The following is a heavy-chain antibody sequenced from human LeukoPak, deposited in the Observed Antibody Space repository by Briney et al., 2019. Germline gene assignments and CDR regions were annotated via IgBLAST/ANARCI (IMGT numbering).Heavy chain of an antibody. CDR3: ARAGGYFTGNYDY. CDR1: GFTFSSYS. D-gene: IGHD2-8*02. J-gene: IGHJ4*02. CDR2: ISSSSSYI. Sequence: GGSLRLSCAASGFTFSSYSMNWVRQAPGKGLEWVSSISSSSSYIYYADSVKGRFTISRDNAKNSLYLQMNSLRAEDTAVYYCARAGGYFTGNYDYWGQGTLVTVSS. V-gene: IGHV3-21*01.